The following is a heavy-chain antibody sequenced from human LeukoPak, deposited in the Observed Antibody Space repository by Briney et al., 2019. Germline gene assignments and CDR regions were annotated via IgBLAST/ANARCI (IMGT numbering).Heavy chain of an antibody. D-gene: IGHD3-10*01. V-gene: IGHV3-30*03. CDR1: GFTFSSYG. J-gene: IGHJ4*02. CDR3: ARDMYSMSSARGAY. CDR2: ISYDGSNK. Sequence: GGSLRLSCAASGFTFSSYGMHWVRQAPGKGLEWVAVISYDGSNKYYADSVKGRFTISRDNAKKTLYLQMNSLRAEDAAVYYCARDMYSMSSARGAYWGQGTLVTVSS.